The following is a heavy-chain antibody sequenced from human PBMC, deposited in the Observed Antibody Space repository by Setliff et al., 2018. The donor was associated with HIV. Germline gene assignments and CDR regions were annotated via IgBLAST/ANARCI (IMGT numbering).Heavy chain of an antibody. CDR2: FDPEDGER. J-gene: IGHJ4*02. CDR3: ATDPGRRITFGGVIVNPDY. Sequence: GASVKVSCKVFGYTIAALSIHWVRQAPGKGLEWMGGFDPEDGERINAEKFQGRVTMTAETSTDTAYMALSSLTSEDTAVYYCATDPGRRITFGGVIVNPDYWGQGTLVTVSS. CDR1: GYTIAALS. D-gene: IGHD3-16*02. V-gene: IGHV1-24*01.